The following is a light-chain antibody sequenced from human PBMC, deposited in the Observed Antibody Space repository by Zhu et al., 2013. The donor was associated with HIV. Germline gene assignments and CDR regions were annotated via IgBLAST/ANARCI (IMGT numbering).Light chain of an antibody. J-gene: IGKJ3*01. CDR3: HQPYTYPFT. V-gene: IGKV1-9*01. Sequence: DIQLTQSPSFLSASVGDRVTITCRASHDIGRYLAWYQQKPGKAPSLFIYAASTLETGVPSRFSGSGSGTEFTLTITSLQPEDFATYYCHQPYTYPFTFGPGTKVDIK. CDR2: AAS. CDR1: HDIGRY.